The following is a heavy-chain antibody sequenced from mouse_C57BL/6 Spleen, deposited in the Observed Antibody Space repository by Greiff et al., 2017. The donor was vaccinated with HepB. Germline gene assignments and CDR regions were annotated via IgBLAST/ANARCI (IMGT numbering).Heavy chain of an antibody. Sequence: QVQLQQSGAELVRPGSSVKLSCKASGYTFTSYWMDWVKQRPGQGLEWIGNIYPSDSETHYNQKFKDKATLTVDKSSSTAYMHLSSLTSEDSAVYDFAREEAVGAMDYWGQGTSVTVSS. CDR1: GYTFTSYW. CDR2: IYPSDSET. V-gene: IGHV1-61*01. CDR3: AREEAVGAMDY. J-gene: IGHJ4*01.